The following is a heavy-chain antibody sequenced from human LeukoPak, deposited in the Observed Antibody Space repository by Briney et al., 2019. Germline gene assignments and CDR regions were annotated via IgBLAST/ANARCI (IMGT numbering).Heavy chain of an antibody. CDR2: FDPEDGET. CDR3: ATGGVQLRYFDL. D-gene: IGHD1-1*01. J-gene: IGHJ2*01. CDR1: GYTLTELS. V-gene: IGHV1-24*01. Sequence: ASVKVSCKVSGYTLTELSMHWVRQAPGKGLEWMGGFDPEDGETIYAQKFQGRVTMTEDTSTDTAYMELSSLRSEDTAVYYCATGGVQLRYFDLWGRGTLVTVSS.